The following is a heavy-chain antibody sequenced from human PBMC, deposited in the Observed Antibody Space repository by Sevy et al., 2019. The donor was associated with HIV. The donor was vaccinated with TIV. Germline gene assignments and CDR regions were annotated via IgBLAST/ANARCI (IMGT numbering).Heavy chain of an antibody. CDR2: IWLTGST. J-gene: IGHJ4*02. Sequence: GGSLRLSCAVSGFTVSSNFMSWVRQAPGKGLEWVSVIWLTGSTYYADSVKGRFTISRDNSKNTVYLDMSSLRAADTALYYCARGKHVSDYYGSFDYWGQGTLVTVSS. D-gene: IGHD3-3*01. CDR3: ARGKHVSDYYGSFDY. CDR1: GFTVSSNF. V-gene: IGHV3-53*01.